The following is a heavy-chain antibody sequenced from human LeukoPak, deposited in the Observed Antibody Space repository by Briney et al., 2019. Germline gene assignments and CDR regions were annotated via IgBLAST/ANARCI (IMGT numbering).Heavy chain of an antibody. CDR3: ARVRGSYAVDY. D-gene: IGHD1-26*01. J-gene: IGHJ4*02. CDR2: ISNSGSAL. Sequence: GGSLRLSCAASGFTFSDYYMSWISQAPGKGLEWVSYISNSGSALYYADSVKGRFTISRDNAKNSLYLQMNSLRAEDTAVYYCARVRGSYAVDYWGQGTLVTVSS. CDR1: GFTFSDYY. V-gene: IGHV3-11*01.